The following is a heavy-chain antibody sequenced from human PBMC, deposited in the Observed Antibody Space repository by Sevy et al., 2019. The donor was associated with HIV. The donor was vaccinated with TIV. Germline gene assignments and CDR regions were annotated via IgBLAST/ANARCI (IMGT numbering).Heavy chain of an antibody. CDR3: AGGRYDRSGSLDAFDI. V-gene: IGHV3-23*01. Sequence: GGSLRLSCAASGFTFSSYAMNWVRQAPGKGLEWVSTIFGDGGSTYYADSVKGRFTISRDNSKNTLYLQMNSLRADDTAVYYCAGGRYDRSGSLDAFDIWGQGTMVTVSS. CDR1: GFTFSSYA. CDR2: IFGDGGST. D-gene: IGHD3-22*01. J-gene: IGHJ3*02.